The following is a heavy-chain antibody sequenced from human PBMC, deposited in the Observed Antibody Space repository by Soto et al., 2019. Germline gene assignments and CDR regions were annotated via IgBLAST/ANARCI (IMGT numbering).Heavy chain of an antibody. CDR1: GDSISSGGYS. Sequence: LSLACTVSGDSISSGGYSWSWIRQHPGKGLEWFGYIYYSGSTYYNPSLKSRVTISVDTSKNQFSLKLSSVTAADTAVYYCARDHSDIVAIGWFDPWGQGTLVTGSS. V-gene: IGHV4-31*03. CDR2: IYYSGST. J-gene: IGHJ5*02. D-gene: IGHD2-15*01. CDR3: ARDHSDIVAIGWFDP.